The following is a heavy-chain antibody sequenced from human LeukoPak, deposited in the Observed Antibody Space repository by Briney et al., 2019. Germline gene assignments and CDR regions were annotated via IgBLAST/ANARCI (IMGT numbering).Heavy chain of an antibody. J-gene: IGHJ4*02. CDR2: IYYRGST. CDR1: GGSISAYY. Sequence: SETLSLTCTVSGGSISAYYWTWIRQPQAKGLEWIGFIYYRGSTNYNPSLKSRVTISLDTSRNQFSLKLSSVTAADTAVYYCARASHGSNSEFDYWGQGTLVTVSS. CDR3: ARASHGSNSEFDY. D-gene: IGHD3-22*01. V-gene: IGHV4-59*01.